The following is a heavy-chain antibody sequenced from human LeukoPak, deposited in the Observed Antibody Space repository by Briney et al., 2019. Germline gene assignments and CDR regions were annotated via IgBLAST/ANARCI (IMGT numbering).Heavy chain of an antibody. D-gene: IGHD3-9*01. CDR2: ISSSSSYI. CDR3: ARIEVKAYYDILTGYYNGY. J-gene: IGHJ4*02. CDR1: GFTFSSYS. V-gene: IGHV3-21*01. Sequence: GGSLRLSCAASGFTFSSYSMNWVRQAPGKGLEWVSSISSSSSYIYYADSVEGRFTIFRDNAKNSLYLQMNSLRAEDTAVYYCARIEVKAYYDILTGYYNGYWGQGTLVTVSS.